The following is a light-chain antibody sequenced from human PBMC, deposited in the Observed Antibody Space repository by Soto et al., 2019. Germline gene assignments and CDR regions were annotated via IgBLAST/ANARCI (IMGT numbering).Light chain of an antibody. Sequence: EIVLTQSPGTLSLSPGERATLSCRASQSVSSSYLAWYQQQPGQAPRLLIYGASSSATGIPDRFSGSGAGTEFTLTISRLEPEDVAVYYCQQHGSSPPVTFGGGTKVEIK. V-gene: IGKV3-20*01. CDR2: GAS. CDR1: QSVSSSY. CDR3: QQHGSSPPVT. J-gene: IGKJ4*01.